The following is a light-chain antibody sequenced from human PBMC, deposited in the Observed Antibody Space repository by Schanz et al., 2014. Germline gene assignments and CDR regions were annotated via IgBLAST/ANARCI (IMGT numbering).Light chain of an antibody. CDR3: QQYSSSRT. Sequence: EIVMTQSPGTLSVSPGERVTLSCRASQSVSSNLAWYQKKPGQAPRLLIYDASNRATGIPARFSGSGSGTDFTLTISRLEPEDFAVYYCQQYSSSRTFGQGTKVEIK. CDR2: DAS. V-gene: IGKV3D-15*01. J-gene: IGKJ1*01. CDR1: QSVSSN.